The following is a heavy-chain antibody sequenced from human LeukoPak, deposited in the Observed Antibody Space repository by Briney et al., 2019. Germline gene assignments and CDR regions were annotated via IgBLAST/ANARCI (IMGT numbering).Heavy chain of an antibody. J-gene: IGHJ4*02. Sequence: PGGSLRLSCAASGFTFNKFAMSWVRQAPGKGLEWVSVIYSGGSTYYADSVKGRFTISRDNSKNTLYLQMNSLRAEDTAVYYCARDLLGYYDYWGQGTLVTVSS. D-gene: IGHD3-16*01. V-gene: IGHV3-53*01. CDR2: IYSGGST. CDR1: GFTFNKFA. CDR3: ARDLLGYYDY.